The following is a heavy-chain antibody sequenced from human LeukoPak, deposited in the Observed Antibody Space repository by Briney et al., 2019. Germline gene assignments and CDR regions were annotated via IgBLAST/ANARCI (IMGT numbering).Heavy chain of an antibody. CDR2: ISAHNDNT. V-gene: IGHV1-18*01. CDR3: ARHGYFDL. J-gene: IGHJ2*01. Sequence: GSVKVSSKASGYTFTTHGIAWVRQAPGQGLEWMGWISAHNDNTNYAQSLQGRVTMTTDTSTNTAYMELRSLRSDDTAVYYCARHGYFDLWGRGTLVTVSS. CDR1: GYTFTTHG.